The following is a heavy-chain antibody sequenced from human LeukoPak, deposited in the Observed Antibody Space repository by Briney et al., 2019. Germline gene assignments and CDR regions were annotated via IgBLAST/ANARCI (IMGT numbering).Heavy chain of an antibody. V-gene: IGHV3-23*01. J-gene: IGHJ5*01. CDR2: ISGTGGAT. Sequence: GGSLRLSCVGSGFSFGNYAMSWVRQAPGKGLEWVSQISGTGGATWYTSSARDRFSISRDSSKNTLYLQMTSLRAEDTAIYYCVKDPRDTYGTNWFDSWGQGTRVTVSS. CDR3: VKDPRDTYGTNWFDS. D-gene: IGHD1-1*01. CDR1: GFSFGNYA.